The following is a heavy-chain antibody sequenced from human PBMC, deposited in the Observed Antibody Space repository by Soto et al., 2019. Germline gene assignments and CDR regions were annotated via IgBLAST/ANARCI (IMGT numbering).Heavy chain of an antibody. J-gene: IGHJ4*02. Sequence: GGSLRLSCAASGFTFNIYGMHWVRQAPDKGLEWVALISYDGSNQYYADSVKGRFTISRDNSKNTLFLQMNSLRADDTAVYYFAKDQASGQGSFDSCGQGTLVTAPQ. V-gene: IGHV3-30*18. CDR1: GFTFNIYG. CDR2: ISYDGSNQ. CDR3: AKDQASGQGSFDS.